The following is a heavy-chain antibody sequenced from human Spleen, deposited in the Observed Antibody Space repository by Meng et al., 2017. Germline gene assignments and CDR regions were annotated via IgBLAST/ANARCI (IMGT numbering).Heavy chain of an antibody. CDR1: GFTFSSYA. CDR2: MTWNGGST. D-gene: IGHD6-19*01. V-gene: IGHV3-20*04. CDR3: ARGSGAVDS. J-gene: IGHJ4*02. Sequence: GESLKISCAASGFTFSSYAMNWVRQAPGKGLEWVSGMTWNGGSTGYADSVKGRFTISRDNGKNSLYLQMNSLRAEDTALYYCARGSGAVDSWGQGTLVTVSS.